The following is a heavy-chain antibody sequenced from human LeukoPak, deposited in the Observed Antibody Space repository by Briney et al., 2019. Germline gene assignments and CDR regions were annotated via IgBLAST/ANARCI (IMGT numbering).Heavy chain of an antibody. CDR1: GGTFSSYA. CDR2: IIPIFGTA. J-gene: IGHJ5*02. D-gene: IGHD5-12*01. Sequence: GASVKVSCKASGGTFSSYAISWVRQAPGQGLEWMGGIIPIFGTANYAQKFQGRVTITTDESTSTAYMELSSLRSEDTAVYYCASTGDIVATGEENWFDPWGQGTLVTVSS. CDR3: ASTGDIVATGEENWFDP. V-gene: IGHV1-69*05.